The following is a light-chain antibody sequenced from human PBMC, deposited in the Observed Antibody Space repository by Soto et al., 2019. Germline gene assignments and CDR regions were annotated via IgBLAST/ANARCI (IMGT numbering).Light chain of an antibody. CDR1: QSVSSSY. Sequence: EIVLTQSPGTLSLSPGERATLSCRASQSVSSSYLAWYQQKPGQAPRLLIYGASSRATGIPDRFSGSGSGTDFTLTISGLEPVDFAVYYCQQYGSSPRTFGQGTKVDIK. CDR2: GAS. V-gene: IGKV3-20*01. J-gene: IGKJ1*01. CDR3: QQYGSSPRT.